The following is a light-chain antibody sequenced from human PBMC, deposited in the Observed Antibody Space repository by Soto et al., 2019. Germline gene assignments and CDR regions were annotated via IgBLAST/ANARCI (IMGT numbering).Light chain of an antibody. Sequence: DIVMTQSPDSLAVSLGERATINCKSSQSDLSTENNENELAWYQQKPGHPPKLLIYYTSTRESGVPDRFSGSGSGTEFTLTISSLQAEDVAIYYCQQFYSSPLTFGQGPRVEIK. CDR3: QQFYSSPLT. CDR1: QSDLSTENNENE. CDR2: YTS. V-gene: IGKV4-1*01. J-gene: IGKJ5*01.